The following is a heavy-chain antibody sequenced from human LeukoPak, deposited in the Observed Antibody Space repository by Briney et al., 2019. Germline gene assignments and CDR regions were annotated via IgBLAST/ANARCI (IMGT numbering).Heavy chain of an antibody. CDR3: ARHNGRAFDI. J-gene: IGHJ3*02. CDR2: INHSGST. V-gene: IGHV4-34*01. CDR1: GGSFSGYY. Sequence: PSETLSLTCAVYGGSFSGYYWSWIRQPPGKGLEWIGEINHSGSTNYNPSLESRVTISVDTSKNQFSLKLSSVTAADTAVYYCARHNGRAFDIWGQGTMVTVSS. D-gene: IGHD1-14*01.